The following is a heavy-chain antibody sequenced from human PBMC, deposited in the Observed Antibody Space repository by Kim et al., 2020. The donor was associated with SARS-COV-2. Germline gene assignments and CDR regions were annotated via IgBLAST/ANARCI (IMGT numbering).Heavy chain of an antibody. J-gene: IGHJ6*02. CDR3: AKDFTLEWSYYYYGMDV. Sequence: VKGRLTISRDNSKNKLYLQMNSLRAEDTAVYYCAKDFTLEWSYYYYGMDVWGQGTTVTVSS. V-gene: IGHV3-33*06. D-gene: IGHD3-3*01.